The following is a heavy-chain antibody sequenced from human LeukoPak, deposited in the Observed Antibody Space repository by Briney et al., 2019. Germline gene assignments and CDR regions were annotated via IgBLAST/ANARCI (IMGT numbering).Heavy chain of an antibody. Sequence: GGSLSLSFAASGFTFSSYAMSWVRQAPGKGLEWVSGINWNGGSTGYADSVKGRFTISRDNAKNSLYLQMNSLRAEDTALYYCARDAYSSRGSFDYWGQGTLVTVSS. J-gene: IGHJ4*02. V-gene: IGHV3-20*03. CDR3: ARDAYSSRGSFDY. CDR1: GFTFSSYA. D-gene: IGHD6-19*01. CDR2: INWNGGST.